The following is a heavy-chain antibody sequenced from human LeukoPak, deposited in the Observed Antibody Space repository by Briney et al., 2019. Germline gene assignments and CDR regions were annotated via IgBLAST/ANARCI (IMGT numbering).Heavy chain of an antibody. V-gene: IGHV1-2*06. J-gene: IGHJ4*02. CDR2: INPNSGGT. Sequence: GASVKVSCKASGYTFTGYYMHWVRQAPGQGLEWMGRINPNSGGTNYAQKFQGRVTMTRDTSISTAYMELSRLRSDDTAVYYCARQKVVVVVPAAMSRPEYYFDCWGQGTLVTVSS. CDR1: GYTFTGYY. D-gene: IGHD2-2*01. CDR3: ARQKVVVVVPAAMSRPEYYFDC.